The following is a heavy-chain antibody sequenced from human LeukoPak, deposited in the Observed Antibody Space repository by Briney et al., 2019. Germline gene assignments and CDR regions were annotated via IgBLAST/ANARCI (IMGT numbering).Heavy chain of an antibody. D-gene: IGHD6-13*01. J-gene: IGHJ5*02. CDR2: IYYSGST. CDR3: ARHSRIAAAGRAFNWFDP. Sequence: NLSETLSLTCTVSGGSISSSSYYWGWIRQPPGKGLEWIGSIYYSGSTYYNPSLKSRVTISVDTSKNQFSLKLSSVTAADTAVYYCARHSRIAAAGRAFNWFDPWGQGTLSPSPQ. CDR1: GGSISSSSYY. V-gene: IGHV4-39*01.